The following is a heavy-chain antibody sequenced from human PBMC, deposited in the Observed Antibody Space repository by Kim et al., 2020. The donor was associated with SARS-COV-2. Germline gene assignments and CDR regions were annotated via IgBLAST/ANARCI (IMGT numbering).Heavy chain of an antibody. CDR3: AHHMSGYDSPLFPFDP. CDR1: GFSLSTSGVG. J-gene: IGHJ5*02. D-gene: IGHD5-12*01. V-gene: IGHV2-5*02. CDR2: IYWDDDK. Sequence: SGPTLVNPTQTLTLTCTFSGFSLSTSGVGVGWIRQPPGKALEWLALIYWDDDKRYSPSLKSRLTITKDTSKNQVVLTMTNMDPVDTATYYCAHHMSGYDSPLFPFDPWGQGTLVTVSS.